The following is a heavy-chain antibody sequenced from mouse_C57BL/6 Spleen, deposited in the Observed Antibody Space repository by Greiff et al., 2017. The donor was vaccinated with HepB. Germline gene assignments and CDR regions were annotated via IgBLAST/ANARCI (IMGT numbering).Heavy chain of an antibody. V-gene: IGHV5-9-1*02. J-gene: IGHJ4*01. CDR1: GFTFSSYA. Sequence: EVKLVESGAGLVKPGGSLKLSCAASGFTFSSYAMSWVRQTPEKRLEWVAYISSGGDYIYYADTVKGRFTISRDNARNTLYLQMSSLKSEDTAMYYCTRVDYDVRYAMDYWGQGTSVTVSS. D-gene: IGHD2-4*01. CDR2: ISSGGDYI. CDR3: TRVDYDVRYAMDY.